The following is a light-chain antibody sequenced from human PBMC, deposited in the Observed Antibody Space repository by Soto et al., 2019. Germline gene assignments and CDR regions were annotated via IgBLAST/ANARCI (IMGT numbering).Light chain of an antibody. Sequence: QSVLTQPPSVSWAPGQRVTISCTGSSSNIGAGYDVHWYQQLPGTAPKLLIYGNSNRPSGVPDRFSGSKSGTSTSLAITGLQAEDEADYDCQSYDSSLSGHVVFGGGTKLTV. CDR3: QSYDSSLSGHVV. CDR2: GNS. V-gene: IGLV1-40*01. CDR1: SSNIGAGYD. J-gene: IGLJ2*01.